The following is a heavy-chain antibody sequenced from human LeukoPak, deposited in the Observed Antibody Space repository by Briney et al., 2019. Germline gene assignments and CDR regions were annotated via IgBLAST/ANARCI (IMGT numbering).Heavy chain of an antibody. D-gene: IGHD3-10*01. CDR1: GFTFSSYS. J-gene: IGHJ4*02. V-gene: IGHV3-48*04. CDR2: ISSSSSTI. Sequence: PGGSLRLSCAASGFTFSSYSMNWVRQAPGKGLEWVSYISSSSSTIYYADSVKGRFTISRDNAKNSLYLQMNSLRAEDTAVYYCAPYYYGSGSYLSYFDYWGQGTLVTVSS. CDR3: APYYYGSGSYLSYFDY.